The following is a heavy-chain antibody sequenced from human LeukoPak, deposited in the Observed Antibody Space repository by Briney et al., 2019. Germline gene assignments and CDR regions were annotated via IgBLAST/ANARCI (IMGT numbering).Heavy chain of an antibody. D-gene: IGHD6-13*01. J-gene: IGHJ4*02. V-gene: IGHV3-23*01. CDR3: AKGSQSSSWNFDY. Sequence: PGGSLRLSCAASGFTFSSYAMSWVRQAPGKGLEWVSAVSGSGANTYYTDSVKDRFTISRDNSKNTLYLQMDSLRAGDTALYYCAKGSQSSSWNFDYWGQGTLVTVSS. CDR2: VSGSGANT. CDR1: GFTFSSYA.